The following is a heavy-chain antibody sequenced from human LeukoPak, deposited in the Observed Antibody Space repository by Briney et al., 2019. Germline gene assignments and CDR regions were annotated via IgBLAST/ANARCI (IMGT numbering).Heavy chain of an antibody. D-gene: IGHD6-13*01. V-gene: IGHV3-23*01. CDR1: GFTFSSYA. Sequence: HPGGSLRLSCAASGFTFSSYAMSWVRQAPGKGLEWVSAISGSGGSTYYADSMKGRFTISRDNSKNTLYLQMNSLRAEDTAVYYCAKDLRSSRPFDYWGQGTLVTVSS. CDR3: AKDLRSSRPFDY. CDR2: ISGSGGST. J-gene: IGHJ4*02.